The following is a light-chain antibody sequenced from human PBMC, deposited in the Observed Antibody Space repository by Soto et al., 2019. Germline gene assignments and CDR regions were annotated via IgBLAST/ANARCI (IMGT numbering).Light chain of an antibody. CDR2: GAS. Sequence: EIVLTQSPGTLSLSPGERATLSCRASQSVSNNYLAWYQQKPGQAPRLLIYGASSRATGITERFSGSGSGTDFTRTISRLEPEDFAVYYCQQYSSSPRTFGQGTKVELK. CDR3: QQYSSSPRT. CDR1: QSVSNNY. V-gene: IGKV3-20*01. J-gene: IGKJ1*01.